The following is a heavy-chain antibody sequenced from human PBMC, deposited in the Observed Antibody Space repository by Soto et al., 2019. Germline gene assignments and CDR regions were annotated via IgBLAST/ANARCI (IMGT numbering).Heavy chain of an antibody. Sequence: SLRLSCAASGSTFSSYAMHWVRQAPGQRLEWMGWINAGNGNTKYSQKFQGRVTITRDTSASTAYMELSSLRSEDTAVYYCARAGVGATPNDYWGQGTLVTVSS. J-gene: IGHJ4*02. V-gene: IGHV1-3*01. CDR2: INAGNGNT. D-gene: IGHD1-26*01. CDR3: ARAGVGATPNDY. CDR1: GSTFSSYA.